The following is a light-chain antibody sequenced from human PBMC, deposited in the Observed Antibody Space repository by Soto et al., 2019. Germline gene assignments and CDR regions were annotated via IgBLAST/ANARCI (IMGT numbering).Light chain of an antibody. V-gene: IGKV1-9*01. CDR2: AAS. CDR3: QQLNTYPLT. CDR1: QAISSD. J-gene: IGKJ4*01. Sequence: DIQLTQSPSFLSASVGDRVTITCRASQAISSDLAWFQQKPGKAPKLLIYAASTLQGGVSSTFSGSGSGTEFTLTISSLQPEDFATYFCQQLNTYPLTFGGGTKVDIK.